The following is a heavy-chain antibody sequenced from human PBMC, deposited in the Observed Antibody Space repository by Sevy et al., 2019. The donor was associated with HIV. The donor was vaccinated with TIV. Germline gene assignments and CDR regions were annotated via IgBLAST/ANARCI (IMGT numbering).Heavy chain of an antibody. CDR2: IYYSGST. CDR1: GGSISSYY. Sequence: SETLSLTCTVSGGSISSYYWSWIRQPPGKGLEWIGYIYYSGSTNYNPSLKSRVTISVDTSKNQFSLRLSSVTAADTAVYYCARDNSSGSMPDYWGQGTTVTVSS. V-gene: IGHV4-59*01. D-gene: IGHD3-22*01. J-gene: IGHJ4*03. CDR3: ARDNSSGSMPDY.